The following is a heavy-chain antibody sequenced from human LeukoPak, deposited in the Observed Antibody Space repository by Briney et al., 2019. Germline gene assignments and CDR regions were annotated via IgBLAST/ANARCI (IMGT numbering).Heavy chain of an antibody. V-gene: IGHV1-8*01. CDR2: VNTATGNT. CDR3: ARVWGPTPIHYFDY. CDR1: GYSFTIYD. D-gene: IGHD3-16*01. J-gene: IGHJ4*02. Sequence: ASVKVSCKTSGYSFTIYDINWLRQAPGQGPEWIGWVNTATGNTGYAQKFQGRVSMTRDTSRTTAYMELRSLTSEDTAVYFCARVWGPTPIHYFDYWGQGSLVTVPP.